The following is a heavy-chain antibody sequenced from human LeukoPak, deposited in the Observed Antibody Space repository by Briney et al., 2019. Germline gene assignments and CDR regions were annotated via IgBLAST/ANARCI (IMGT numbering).Heavy chain of an antibody. J-gene: IGHJ4*02. CDR1: GFTFDDYA. CDR2: ISWNSGSI. Sequence: LSGGSLRLSCAASGFTFDDYAMHWVRQAPGKGLEWVSGISWNSGSIGYADSVKGRFTISRDNAKNSLYPQMNSLRAEDTALYYCATSSGVVVVPAAMGYWGQGTLVTVSS. V-gene: IGHV3-9*01. CDR3: ATSSGVVVVPAAMGY. D-gene: IGHD2-2*01.